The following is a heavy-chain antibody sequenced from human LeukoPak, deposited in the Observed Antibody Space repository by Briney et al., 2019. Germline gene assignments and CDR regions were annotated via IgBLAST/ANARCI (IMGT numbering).Heavy chain of an antibody. J-gene: IGHJ4*02. CDR1: GYTFTSYG. D-gene: IGHD3-9*01. V-gene: IGHV1-18*01. CDR3: AKITGVSPHFDWLLLGQNNFDY. Sequence: ASVKVSCKASGYTFTSYGISWVRQAPGQGLEWMGWVSAYNGNTNYAQKLQGRVTMTTDTSTSTAYMELRSLRSDDTAVYYCAKITGVSPHFDWLLLGQNNFDYWGQGTLVTVSS. CDR2: VSAYNGNT.